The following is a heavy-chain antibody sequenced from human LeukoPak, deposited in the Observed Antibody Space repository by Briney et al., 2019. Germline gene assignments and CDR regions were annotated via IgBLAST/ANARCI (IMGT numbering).Heavy chain of an antibody. CDR2: IIPIFGTA. CDR1: GGTFSSYA. J-gene: IGHJ6*02. Sequence: ASVKVSCKASGGTFSSYAISWVRQAPGQGLEWMGGIIPIFGTANYAQKFQGRVTIATDESTSTAYMELSSLRAEDTAVYYRAKEKWFGELEVYYYGMDVWGQGTTVTVSS. CDR3: AKEKWFGELEVYYYGMDV. D-gene: IGHD3-10*01. V-gene: IGHV1-69*05.